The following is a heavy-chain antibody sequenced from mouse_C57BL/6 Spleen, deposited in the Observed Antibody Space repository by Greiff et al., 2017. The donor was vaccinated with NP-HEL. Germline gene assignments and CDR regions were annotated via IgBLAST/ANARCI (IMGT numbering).Heavy chain of an antibody. V-gene: IGHV1-26*01. CDR3: ARDHYYGSSYGYFDV. CDR1: GYTFTDYY. D-gene: IGHD1-1*01. Sequence: EVQLQQSGPELVKPGASVKISCKASGYTFTDYYMNWVKQSHGKSLEWIGDINPNNGGTSYNQKFKGKATLTVDKSSSTAYMELRSLTSEDSAVYYWARDHYYGSSYGYFDVWGTRTTVTVSS. CDR2: INPNNGGT. J-gene: IGHJ1*03.